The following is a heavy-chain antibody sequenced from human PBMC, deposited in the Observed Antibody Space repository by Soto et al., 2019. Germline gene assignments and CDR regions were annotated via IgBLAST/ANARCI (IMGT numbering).Heavy chain of an antibody. V-gene: IGHV3-53*02. J-gene: IGHJ4*02. D-gene: IGHD2-8*01. CDR1: GFSVGSNY. CDR2: IYSNGDT. CDR3: ARKSDSSPVPEADGV. Sequence: EVQLVETGGGLIQPGGSLRLSCAASGFSVGSNYRTWVRQSPGKGLEWVSLIYSNGDTDYADSVKGRFSISRDNFKNTLYLQMNNLRAEDTAVYHCARKSDSSPVPEADGVWGRGTLVTVSS.